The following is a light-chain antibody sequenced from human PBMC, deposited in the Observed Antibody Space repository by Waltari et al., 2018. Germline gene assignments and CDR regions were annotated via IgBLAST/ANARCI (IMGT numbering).Light chain of an antibody. V-gene: IGLV1-40*01. CDR3: QSYDTSLSVV. CDR2: GSS. Sequence: QSVLTQPPSVSGAPGQRVTISCTGSGSNIGAGSAVHWYPQLPRAAPKLIIYGSSTRPLGFPDRFFGSTSDTSASLAITGLQAEDEADYYCQSYDTSLSVVFGGGTKLTVL. J-gene: IGLJ3*02. CDR1: GSNIGAGSA.